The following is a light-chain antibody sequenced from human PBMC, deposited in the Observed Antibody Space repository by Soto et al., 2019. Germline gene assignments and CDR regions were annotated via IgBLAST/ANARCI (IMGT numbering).Light chain of an antibody. J-gene: IGLJ2*01. CDR3: QSYDSSLSGLV. CDR1: SSNIGAGYD. CDR2: GNT. V-gene: IGLV1-40*01. Sequence: QSVLTQPPSVSGAPGQRVTIYCTGSSSNIGAGYDVHWYQLLPGTAPNVLIYGNTNRPSGVPDRFSGSKSGTSASLAITGLQAEDEADYYFQSYDSSLSGLVFGGGTKLTVL.